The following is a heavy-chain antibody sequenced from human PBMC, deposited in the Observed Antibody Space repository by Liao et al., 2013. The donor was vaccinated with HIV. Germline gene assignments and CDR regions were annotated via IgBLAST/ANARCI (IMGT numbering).Heavy chain of an antibody. V-gene: IGHV4-39*07. CDR1: GGSISRSSFY. CDR3: ARDEGYGGVFDY. CDR2: ISNSGST. J-gene: IGHJ4*02. D-gene: IGHD5-18*01. Sequence: QVQLQQWGAGLLKSSETLSLTCSVSGGSISRSSFYWGWVRQPPGKGLEWIGSISNSGSTYHNPSLKSRVTISADTSKNQFFLKLSSVTAADTAVYYCARDEGYGGVFDYWGQGTLVTVSS.